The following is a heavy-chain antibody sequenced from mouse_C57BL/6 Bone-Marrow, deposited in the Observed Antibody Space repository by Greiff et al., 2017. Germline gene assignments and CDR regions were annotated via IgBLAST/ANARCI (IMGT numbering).Heavy chain of an antibody. J-gene: IGHJ2*01. CDR3: ARSGPRGRSFDY. Sequence: VQLQQPGAELVKPGASVKMSCKASGYTFTSYWITWVKQRPGQGLEWIGDIYPTSGRTNYNEKFKSKAILTVDTSSNTAYMQLSSLTSEDSAVFYCARSGPRGRSFDYWGQGTTLTGSS. V-gene: IGHV1-55*01. D-gene: IGHD3-1*01. CDR1: GYTFTSYW. CDR2: IYPTSGRT.